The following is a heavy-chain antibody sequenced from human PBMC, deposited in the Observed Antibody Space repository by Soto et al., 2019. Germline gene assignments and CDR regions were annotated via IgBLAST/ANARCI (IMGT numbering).Heavy chain of an antibody. CDR3: XXXXXXXXXXDF. CDR1: GAIFSTYG. Sequence: DVQVLESGGDLVQPGGSLRLSCEMSGAIFSTYGMSWVRQAPGXGLECVASISAIGDSTYHSDSVKGRFSISRDNSKSSLYLXXDXXXXXXXXXXXXXXXXXXXXXXDFWGQGTVVTVSS. V-gene: IGHV3-23*01. J-gene: IGHJ3*01. CDR2: ISAIGDST.